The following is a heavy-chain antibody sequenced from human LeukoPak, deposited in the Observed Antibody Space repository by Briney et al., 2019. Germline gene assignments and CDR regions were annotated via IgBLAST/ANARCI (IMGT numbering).Heavy chain of an antibody. D-gene: IGHD4-17*01. CDR1: GGSISSSSYY. J-gene: IGHJ4*02. Sequence: SETLSLTCTVPGGSISSSSYYWGWIRQPPGKGLEWIGSIYYSGSTYYNPSLKSRVTISVDTSKNQFSLKLSSVTAADTAVYYCATQETTTDYWGQGTLVTVSS. CDR2: IYYSGST. V-gene: IGHV4-39*01. CDR3: ATQETTTDY.